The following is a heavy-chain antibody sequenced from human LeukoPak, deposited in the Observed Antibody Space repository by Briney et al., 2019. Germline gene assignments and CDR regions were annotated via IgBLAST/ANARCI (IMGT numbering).Heavy chain of an antibody. V-gene: IGHV4-59*01. D-gene: IGHD5-12*01. CDR3: ARGYGGYDLDY. J-gene: IGHJ4*02. Sequence: PSETLSLTCTVSGGSISSYYWSWIRQPPGKGLEWIGYIYYSGSTNYNPSLKSRVTISVDTSKNQFSLKLSSVTAADTAVYYCARGYGGYDLDYWGQGTLVTVSS. CDR2: IYYSGST. CDR1: GGSISSYY.